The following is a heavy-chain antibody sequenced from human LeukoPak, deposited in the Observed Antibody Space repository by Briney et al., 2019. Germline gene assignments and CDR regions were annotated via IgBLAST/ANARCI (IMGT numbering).Heavy chain of an antibody. V-gene: IGHV4-4*07. J-gene: IGHJ4*02. CDR1: GGSIRSYY. D-gene: IGHD5-18*01. CDR2: IYTSGST. Sequence: SETLSLTCTVSGGSIRSYYWSWIRQPAAKGLEWIGRIYTSGSTNYNPSLKSRVTMSVDTSKNQFSLKLSSVTAADTAVYYCARDRVDTAMDYHDYWGQGTLVTVSS. CDR3: ARDRVDTAMDYHDY.